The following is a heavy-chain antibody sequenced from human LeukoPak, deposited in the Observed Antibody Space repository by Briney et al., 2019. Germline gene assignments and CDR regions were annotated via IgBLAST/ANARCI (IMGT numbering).Heavy chain of an antibody. J-gene: IGHJ4*02. D-gene: IGHD3-22*01. CDR3: ARDYRMTMMVD. Sequence: SETLSLTCTVSGGSISSSSYYWGWIRQPPGKGLDWIGSIYYSGSTYYNPSLKSRVTISVDTSKNQFSLKVTSVTAADTAVYYCARDYRMTMMVDWGQGTLVSVSS. CDR1: GGSISSSSYY. CDR2: IYYSGST. V-gene: IGHV4-39*07.